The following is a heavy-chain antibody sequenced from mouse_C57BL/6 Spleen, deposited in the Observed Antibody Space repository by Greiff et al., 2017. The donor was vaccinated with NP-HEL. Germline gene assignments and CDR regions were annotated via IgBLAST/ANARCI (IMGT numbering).Heavy chain of an antibody. CDR1: GYSITSGYY. J-gene: IGHJ2*01. CDR2: ISYDGSN. D-gene: IGHD1-1*01. CDR3: AREGNYGSSYPYFDY. Sequence: EVQLQESGPGLVKPSQSLSLTCSVTGYSITSGYYWNWIRQFPGNKLEWMGYISYDGSNNYNPSLKNRISITRDTSKNQFFLKLNSVTTEDTATYYCAREGNYGSSYPYFDYWGQGTTLTVSS. V-gene: IGHV3-6*01.